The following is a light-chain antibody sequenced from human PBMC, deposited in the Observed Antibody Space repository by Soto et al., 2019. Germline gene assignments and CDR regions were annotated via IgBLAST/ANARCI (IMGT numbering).Light chain of an antibody. V-gene: IGLV2-8*01. CDR1: SSDVGGYNY. J-gene: IGLJ2*01. CDR3: SSFAGNNNLV. Sequence: QSALTQPPSASGSPGQSVTISCTGTSSDVGGYNYVSWYHQHPGKAPKLMISEVSKRPSGVPDRFSGSESGNTAALTVSGLQAEDEADYYCSSFAGNNNLVFGGGTKLTVL. CDR2: EVS.